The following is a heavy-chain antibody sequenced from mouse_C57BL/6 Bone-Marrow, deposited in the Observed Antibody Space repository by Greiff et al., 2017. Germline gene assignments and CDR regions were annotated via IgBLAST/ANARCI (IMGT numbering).Heavy chain of an antibody. CDR2: IFPGSGST. CDR1: GYTFTSHW. CDR3: ARYYGSLYWYFDV. Sequence: QVQLQQSGPELVRPGASVKISCKAPGYTFTSHWMQWVRQRPGQGLEWIGEIFPGSGSTCYNEKFKGKATLTVDTSSSTAYMQLSSLTSEASAVXFCARYYGSLYWYFDVWGTGTTVTVSS. V-gene: IGHV1-56*01. J-gene: IGHJ1*03. D-gene: IGHD1-1*01.